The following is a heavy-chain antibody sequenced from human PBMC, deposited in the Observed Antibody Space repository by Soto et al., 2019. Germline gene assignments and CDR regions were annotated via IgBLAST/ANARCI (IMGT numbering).Heavy chain of an antibody. D-gene: IGHD2-2*01. J-gene: IGHJ4*02. CDR1: GGSISSSS. Sequence: TLSLTCTVSGGSISSSSWSWIRQPPGRGLEWIGYIYNNGRNDYNPSLKSRVTISVDTSKSHFSLKLSSVTPADTAVYYCARARFCTSTSCYHYFDFWGQGTLVTVSS. CDR2: IYNNGRN. V-gene: IGHV4-59*01. CDR3: ARARFCTSTSCYHYFDF.